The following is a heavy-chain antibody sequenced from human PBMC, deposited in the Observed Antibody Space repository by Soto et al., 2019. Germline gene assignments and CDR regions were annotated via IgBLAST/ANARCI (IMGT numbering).Heavy chain of an antibody. CDR2: IYYSGST. D-gene: IGHD6-13*01. CDR3: AREGIAAAGTLFDP. CDR1: GGSISSGDYY. Sequence: PSETLSLTCTVSGGSISSGDYYWSWIRQPPGKGLEWIGYIYYSGSTYYNPSLKSRVTISVDTSKNQFSLKLSSVTAADTAVYYCAREGIAAAGTLFDPWGQGTLVTVS. V-gene: IGHV4-30-4*01. J-gene: IGHJ5*02.